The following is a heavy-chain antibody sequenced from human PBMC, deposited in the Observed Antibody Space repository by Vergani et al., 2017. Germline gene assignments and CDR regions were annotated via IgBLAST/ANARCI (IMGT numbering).Heavy chain of an antibody. CDR2: INPSGGHT. CDR1: GYTFSNYY. CDR3: ARGDFGILTGYRY. V-gene: IGHV1-46*03. D-gene: IGHD3-9*01. J-gene: IGHJ4*02. Sequence: QVQVVQSGAEVKKSGAPVKVSCKTSGYTFSNYYMHWVRQAPGQGLEWMGIINPSGGHTNYAQKFQGRVTMTRDTPTSTVYMELSSLRSEDTAIYYCARGDFGILTGYRYWGQGTLVTVSA.